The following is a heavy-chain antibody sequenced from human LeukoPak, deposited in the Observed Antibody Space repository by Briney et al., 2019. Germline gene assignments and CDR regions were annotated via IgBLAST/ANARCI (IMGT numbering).Heavy chain of an antibody. D-gene: IGHD2-2*01. Sequence: GGSLRLSCAASGFTFSSYAMHWVRQAPGKGLEWVAVISYDGSNKYYADSVKGRFTISRDNAKNSLYLQMNSLRAEDTAVYYCATDFYRDIVVVPAAYWGQGTLVTVSS. CDR1: GFTFSSYA. J-gene: IGHJ4*02. CDR3: ATDFYRDIVVVPAAY. CDR2: ISYDGSNK. V-gene: IGHV3-30*04.